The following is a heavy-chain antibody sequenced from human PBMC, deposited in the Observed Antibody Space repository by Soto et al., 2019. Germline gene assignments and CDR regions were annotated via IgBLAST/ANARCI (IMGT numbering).Heavy chain of an antibody. V-gene: IGHV1-3*01. CDR2: INGGDGIT. J-gene: IGHJ4*02. CDR1: GYSFTSYA. CDR3: ATAISATTFDH. Sequence: QVHLVQSGAELKAPGASVRISCAASGYSFTSYAIHWLRQAPGQRLEWMGWINGGDGITDSSQKFQSRVTITRDTSARTASVELRSLSPEDTAVYYCATAISATTFDHWGQGTLVTVSS.